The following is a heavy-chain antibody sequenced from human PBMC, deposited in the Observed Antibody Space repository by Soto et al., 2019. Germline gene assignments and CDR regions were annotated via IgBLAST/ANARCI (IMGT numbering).Heavy chain of an antibody. CDR2: ISPDGSDT. CDR1: RFTFSSYA. Sequence: PGGSLSLSCAGSRFTFSSYALHWVRQAPGKGLEWVSVISPDGSDTFYAESVKGRFTISRDNSKNTMFVQMNSLRPEDTAIYYCARYGGSCGNYYSASDVWGQGTMVTVSS. V-gene: IGHV3-30*04. D-gene: IGHD1-26*01. J-gene: IGHJ3*01. CDR3: ARYGGSCGNYYSASDV.